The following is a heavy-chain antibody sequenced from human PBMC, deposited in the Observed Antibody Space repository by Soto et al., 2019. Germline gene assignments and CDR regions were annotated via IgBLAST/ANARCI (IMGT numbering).Heavy chain of an antibody. J-gene: IGHJ4*02. Sequence: RRLSCAASGFTFSSYGMHWVRQAPGKGLEWVAVISYDGSNKYYADSVKGRFTISRDNSKNTLYLQMNSLRAEDTAVYYCAKDSYSSPGGCWGQGTLVTVSS. V-gene: IGHV3-30*18. CDR1: GFTFSSYG. CDR2: ISYDGSNK. CDR3: AKDSYSSPGGC. D-gene: IGHD6-13*01.